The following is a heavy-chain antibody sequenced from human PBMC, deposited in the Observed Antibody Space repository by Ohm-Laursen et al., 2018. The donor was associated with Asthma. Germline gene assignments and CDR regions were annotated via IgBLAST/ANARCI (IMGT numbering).Heavy chain of an antibody. V-gene: IGHV3-23*01. CDR3: VKTQGGSSWPLNYFDF. D-gene: IGHD6-13*01. CDR2: ISGNGGST. J-gene: IGHJ4*02. Sequence: SLRLSCAATGSTFSGCAMSWVRQAPGKGLEWVSGISGNGGSTYYPDSVRGRFTISRGNSKNTLYLQMSSLRAEDTAVYYCVKTQGGSSWPLNYFDFWGQGTLVTVSS. CDR1: GSTFSGCA.